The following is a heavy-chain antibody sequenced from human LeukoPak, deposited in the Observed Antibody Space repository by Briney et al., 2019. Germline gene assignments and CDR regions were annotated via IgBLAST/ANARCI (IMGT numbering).Heavy chain of an antibody. CDR3: ARDRHYDSSGSSFFDY. V-gene: IGHV3-30-3*01. J-gene: IGHJ4*02. D-gene: IGHD3-22*01. CDR2: ISYDGSNK. CDR1: GFTFSSYP. Sequence: GGSLRLSCAASGFTFSSYPMHWVRQAPGKGLEWVAVISYDGSNKYSTDSVKGRFTISRDNAKNSLYVEMNNLRAEDTAVYYCARDRHYDSSGSSFFDYWGQGTLVTVSS.